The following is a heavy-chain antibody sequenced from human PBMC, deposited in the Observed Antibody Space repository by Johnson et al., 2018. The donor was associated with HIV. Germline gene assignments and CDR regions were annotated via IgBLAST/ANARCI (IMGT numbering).Heavy chain of an antibody. D-gene: IGHD3-10*01. Sequence: QVQLVESGGGLVKPGGSLRLSCVASGFTFSDYYMTWIRQAPGKGLEWVSYISGSGGSTYYADSVKGRFTISRDNSKNTLYLQMNSLRAEDTAVYYCAKAMSPMVRGNIWGQGTMVTVSS. V-gene: IGHV3-11*01. CDR1: GFTFSDYY. CDR2: ISGSGGST. CDR3: AKAMSPMVRGNI. J-gene: IGHJ3*02.